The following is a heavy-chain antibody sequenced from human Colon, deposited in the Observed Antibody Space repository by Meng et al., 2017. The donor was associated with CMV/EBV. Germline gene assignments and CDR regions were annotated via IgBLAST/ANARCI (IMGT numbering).Heavy chain of an antibody. J-gene: IGHJ4*01. D-gene: IGHD3-16*01. CDR1: GFTFTSHV. Sequence: GESLKISCAASGFTFTSHVMHWVRQAPGRGLEWVAFIRYDGNLKYYAESVKSRFTISRDNSQDTLHLQMNTLRPDDTAVYYCARGRITFFGGLMPALYYFDYWGHGTLVTVSS. V-gene: IGHV3-30*02. CDR2: IRYDGNLK. CDR3: ARGRITFFGGLMPALYYFDY.